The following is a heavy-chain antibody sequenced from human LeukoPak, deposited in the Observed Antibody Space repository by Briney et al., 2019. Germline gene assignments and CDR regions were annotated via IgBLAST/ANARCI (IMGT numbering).Heavy chain of an antibody. Sequence: GGSLRLSCAASGFTFSSYWMSWVRQAPGKGLEWVAHIKQDGSEKYYVDSVKGRFTISRDNAKNSLYLQMNSLRAEDTAVYYCARVDLGKRSYYFYYWGQGTLVAVSS. CDR1: GFTFSSYW. J-gene: IGHJ4*02. V-gene: IGHV3-7*01. D-gene: IGHD7-27*01. CDR2: IKQDGSEK. CDR3: ARVDLGKRSYYFYY.